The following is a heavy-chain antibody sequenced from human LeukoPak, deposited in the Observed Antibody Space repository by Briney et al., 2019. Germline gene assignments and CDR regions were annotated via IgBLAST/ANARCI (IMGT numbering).Heavy chain of an antibody. CDR2: IGGSGIRT. J-gene: IGHJ4*02. CDR3: AREGVGATAYFDY. CDR1: GFTFTTYG. Sequence: GGTLRLSCSASGFTFTTYGMNWVRQAPGKGLEWVSGIGGSGIRTYYADSVKGRFTISRDNSRNTVYLQMNSLRAEDTAVYYCAREGVGATAYFDYWGQGTLVTVSS. D-gene: IGHD1-26*01. V-gene: IGHV3-23*01.